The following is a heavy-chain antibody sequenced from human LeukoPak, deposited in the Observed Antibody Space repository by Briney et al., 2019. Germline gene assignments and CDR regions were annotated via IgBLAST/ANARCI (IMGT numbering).Heavy chain of an antibody. CDR2: INPNSGGT. CDR3: SRGSRITMHRGVILEVDY. Sequence: ASVKVSCLGSGCTFPGYYMHWVRQAPGQGLAWMGWINPNSGGTNYAQKFQDRVTLPRDTSISTAYMEVSSLRSDGTAGYLCSRGSRITMHRGVILEVDYWGKGTVVTVSS. D-gene: IGHD3-10*01. CDR1: GCTFPGYY. V-gene: IGHV1-2*02. J-gene: IGHJ4*02.